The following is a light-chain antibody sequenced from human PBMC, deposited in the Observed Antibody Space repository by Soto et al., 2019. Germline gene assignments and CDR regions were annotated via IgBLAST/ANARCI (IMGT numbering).Light chain of an antibody. CDR1: QSLLHSNGYNY. CDR2: LGS. Sequence: DIVMTQSPLSLPVTPGAPASISCRASQSLLHSNGYNYLDWYLQKPGQSPQLLIYLGSNRASGVPDRFSGSGSGTDFTLKISRVEAEDVGVYYCMQDLQTPYTFGQGTKVEIK. V-gene: IGKV2-28*01. CDR3: MQDLQTPYT. J-gene: IGKJ1*01.